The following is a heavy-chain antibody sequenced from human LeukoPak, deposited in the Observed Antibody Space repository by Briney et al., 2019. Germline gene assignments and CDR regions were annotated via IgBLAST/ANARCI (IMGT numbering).Heavy chain of an antibody. J-gene: IGHJ4*02. Sequence: GGSLRLSCAASGFTFSSYGMHWVRQAPGKGLEWVAVISYDGSNKYYVDSVKGRFTFSRDHSKNTLYLQMNSLRADDTAVYYCVSRSFQVRNAWNPERDWGQGTLVTVSS. CDR3: VSRSFQVRNAWNPERD. CDR1: GFTFSSYG. CDR2: ISYDGSNK. V-gene: IGHV3-30*03. D-gene: IGHD1-1*01.